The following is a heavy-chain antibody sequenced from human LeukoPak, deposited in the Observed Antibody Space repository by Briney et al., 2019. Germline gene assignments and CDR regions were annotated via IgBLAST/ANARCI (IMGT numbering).Heavy chain of an antibody. Sequence: PSETLSLTCTVSGGSISSYYWSWIRQPPGKGLEWIGYIYNSGSTNYNPSLKSRVSISADTSKNQFSLKLSSVTAADTAVYYCARGLPDYYDSSGYNVGKFDYWGQGTLVTVSS. V-gene: IGHV4-59*01. D-gene: IGHD3-22*01. CDR1: GGSISSYY. CDR2: IYNSGST. CDR3: ARGLPDYYDSSGYNVGKFDY. J-gene: IGHJ4*02.